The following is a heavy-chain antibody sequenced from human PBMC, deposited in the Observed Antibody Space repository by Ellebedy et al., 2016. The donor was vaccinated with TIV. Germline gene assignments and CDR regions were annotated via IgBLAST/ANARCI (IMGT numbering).Heavy chain of an antibody. CDR3: ARDWDSRGYYFGY. CDR2: ISAYNGNT. D-gene: IGHD3-22*01. Sequence: AASVKVSCKASGYTFTSYGISWVRQAPGQGLEWMGWISAYNGNTNYAQKLQGRVTMTSDTSTSTAYMELTSLRSDDTAVYYCARDWDSRGYYFGYWGQGTLVTVSS. J-gene: IGHJ4*02. V-gene: IGHV1-18*01. CDR1: GYTFTSYG.